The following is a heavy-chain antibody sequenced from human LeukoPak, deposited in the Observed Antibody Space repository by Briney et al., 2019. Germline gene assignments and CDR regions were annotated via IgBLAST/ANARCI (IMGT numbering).Heavy chain of an antibody. Sequence: GRSLRLSCAASGFTFSNYGIHWVRQAPGKGLEWVAVISYDGNNKYYAGSVKGRFTISRDNSKNTLFLQMNSLRAEDTAVYYCAKGVDYCSGGSCPADYWGPGTLVTVSS. CDR3: AKGVDYCSGGSCPADY. V-gene: IGHV3-30*18. CDR2: ISYDGNNK. CDR1: GFTFSNYG. J-gene: IGHJ4*02. D-gene: IGHD2-15*01.